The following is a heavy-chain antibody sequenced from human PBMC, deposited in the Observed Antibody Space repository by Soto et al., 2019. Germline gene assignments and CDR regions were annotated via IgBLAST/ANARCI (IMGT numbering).Heavy chain of an antibody. CDR3: ARHRIPVVGAAKVLYYYYYMDV. V-gene: IGHV3-33*01. J-gene: IGHJ6*03. Sequence: QVQLVESGGGVVQPGRSLRLSCAASGFTFSSYGMHWVRQAPGKGLEWVAAIWYDGSNKYYADSVKDRFTISRDNSKNTLYHKMNSLRAGDTAVDYCARHRIPVVGAAKVLYYYYYMDVLGKGTTVTVSS. D-gene: IGHD2-15*01. CDR2: IWYDGSNK. CDR1: GFTFSSYG.